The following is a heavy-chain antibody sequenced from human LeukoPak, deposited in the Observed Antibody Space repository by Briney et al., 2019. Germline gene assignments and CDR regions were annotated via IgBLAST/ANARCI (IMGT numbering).Heavy chain of an antibody. Sequence: HSGGSLRLSCAASGFSLSIYGMHWVRQAPGKGLEWVAFIRYDGSNKYYADSVKGRFTISRDNSKNTLYLQMNSLRAEDTAVYYCAKDRIVGATFGYWGQGTLVTVSS. CDR2: IRYDGSNK. V-gene: IGHV3-30*02. CDR1: GFSLSIYG. CDR3: AKDRIVGATFGY. J-gene: IGHJ4*02. D-gene: IGHD1-26*01.